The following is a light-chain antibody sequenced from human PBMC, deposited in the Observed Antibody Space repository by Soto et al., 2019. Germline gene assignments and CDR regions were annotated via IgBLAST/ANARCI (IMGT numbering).Light chain of an antibody. V-gene: IGKV1-39*01. CDR3: QQYYSSPYT. CDR2: AAS. CDR1: QSVTSN. Sequence: DIQITQSPSSLSASIGDRVTITCRASQSVTSNLNWYQQKFGETPKLLMYAASNLQGGVPSRFSGSGSGTDFTLTISSLQSEDFATYYCQQYYSSPYTFGLGTKLEV. J-gene: IGKJ2*01.